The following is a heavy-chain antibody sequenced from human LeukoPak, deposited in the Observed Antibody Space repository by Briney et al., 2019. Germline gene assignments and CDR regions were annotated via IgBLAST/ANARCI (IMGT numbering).Heavy chain of an antibody. CDR2: IKHDGSEK. Sequence: GGSLRLSCAGPGFTFYNYWMTWVRQARAKGVEWVASIKHDGSEKDYVASVKGRFTVSRDNAKNSFHLQMNSLRAEDTAIYYCARDLYYDFWSGYLDFWGQGTLVIVSS. D-gene: IGHD3-3*01. CDR1: GFTFYNYW. CDR3: ARDLYYDFWSGYLDF. J-gene: IGHJ4*02. V-gene: IGHV3-7*01.